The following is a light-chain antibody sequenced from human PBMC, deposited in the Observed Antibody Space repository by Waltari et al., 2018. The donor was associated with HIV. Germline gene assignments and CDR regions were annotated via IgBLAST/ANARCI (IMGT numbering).Light chain of an antibody. CDR1: QSLVHSDGNTY. Sequence: DVVLTQTPLSSPVTVGQPASISCRSSQSLVHSDGNTYSNWLHQRPGQPPRLLIYQISKRFSGVPDRFSGSGAGTDFTLRISRVEVEDVGVYYCMQSTQFPRSFGQGTKVEIK. J-gene: IGKJ1*01. CDR2: QIS. V-gene: IGKV2-24*01. CDR3: MQSTQFPRS.